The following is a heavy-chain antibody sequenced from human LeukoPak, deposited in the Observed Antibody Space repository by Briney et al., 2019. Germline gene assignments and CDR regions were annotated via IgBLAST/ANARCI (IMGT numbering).Heavy chain of an antibody. CDR3: ARVSRKEYYFDY. V-gene: IGHV4-59*01. J-gene: IGHJ4*02. CDR2: IYYSGST. Sequence: PSETLSLTCTVSGGSISSYYWSWIRQPPGKGLEWIGYIYYSGSTNYNPSLKSRVTISVDTSKNQFSLKLSSVTAADTAVYYCARVSRKEYYFDYWGQGTLVTVSS. CDR1: GGSISSYY. D-gene: IGHD3-10*01.